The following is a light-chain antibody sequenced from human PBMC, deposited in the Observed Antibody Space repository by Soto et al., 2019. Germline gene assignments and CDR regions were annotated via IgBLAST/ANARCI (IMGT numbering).Light chain of an antibody. V-gene: IGKV3-11*01. J-gene: IGKJ2*01. CDR2: DAS. CDR1: QSVSSY. Sequence: EIVLTQSPATLSLSPGERATLSCRASQSVSSYLAWYHQNPGQAPRLLIYDASNRATGIPARFSGSGSGTDFTLTIRSLEPEDFAVYYCQQRSNWPPYTVGQGTKLEI. CDR3: QQRSNWPPYT.